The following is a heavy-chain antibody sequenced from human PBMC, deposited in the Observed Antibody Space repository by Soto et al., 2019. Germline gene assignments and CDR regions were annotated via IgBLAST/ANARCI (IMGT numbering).Heavy chain of an antibody. V-gene: IGHV1-69*10. Sequence: SVKVSCKASGGTFSSCPIRWVRQAPAQGLEWLGGIIHILGIANYAQKFQGRVTITADKSTSTAYMELSSLSSEDTAVYYCARERIDGYDILTGHINWFDPWGQGTLVTVSS. CDR2: IIHILGIA. D-gene: IGHD3-9*01. J-gene: IGHJ5*02. CDR1: GGTFSSCP. CDR3: ARERIDGYDILTGHINWFDP.